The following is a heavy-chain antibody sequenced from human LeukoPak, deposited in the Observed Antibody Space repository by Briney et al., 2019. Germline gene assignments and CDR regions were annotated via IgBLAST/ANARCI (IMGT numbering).Heavy chain of an antibody. CDR3: ARAAGYSSGCFDY. CDR1: GFTFTRNW. D-gene: IGHD6-19*01. V-gene: IGHV3-7*01. CDR2: IKQDGSEK. Sequence: GGSLRLSCAASGFTFTRNWMSWVRQAPWKGLEWVANIKQDGSEKYYVDSVKGRFTISRDNAKNSLYLQMNSLRAEDTAVYYCARAAGYSSGCFDYWGQGTLVTVSS. J-gene: IGHJ4*02.